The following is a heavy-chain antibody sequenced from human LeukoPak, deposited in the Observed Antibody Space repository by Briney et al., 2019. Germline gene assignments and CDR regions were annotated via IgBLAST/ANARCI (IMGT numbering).Heavy chain of an antibody. J-gene: IGHJ5*02. V-gene: IGHV3-48*01. CDR2: IGSSSRSI. CDR1: GFTFSRSN. Sequence: GGSLRLSCAASGFTFSRSNMNWVRQAPGKGLEWVSYIGSSSRSIYYADSVKGRFTISRDNSKNTLYLQMNSLRAEDTAVYYCARATVTRWFDPWGQGTLVTVSS. D-gene: IGHD4-17*01. CDR3: ARATVTRWFDP.